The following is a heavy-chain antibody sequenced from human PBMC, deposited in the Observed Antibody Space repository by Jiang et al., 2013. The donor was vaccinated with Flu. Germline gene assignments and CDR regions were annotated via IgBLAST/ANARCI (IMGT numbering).Heavy chain of an antibody. CDR3: ARLPGDGYKRGLDY. D-gene: IGHD5-24*01. Sequence: SGSGLVKPSETLSLTCTVSGGSISSYYWSWIRQPPGKGLEWIGYIYYSGSTNYNPSLKSRVTISVDTSKNQFSLKLSSVTAADTAVYYCARLPGDGYKRGLDYWGQGTLVTVSS. CDR2: IYYSGST. J-gene: IGHJ4*02. CDR1: GGSISSYY. V-gene: IGHV4-59*01.